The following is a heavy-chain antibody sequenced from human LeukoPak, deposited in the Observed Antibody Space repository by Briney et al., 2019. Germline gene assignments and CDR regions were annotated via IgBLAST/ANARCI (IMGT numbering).Heavy chain of an antibody. CDR3: ARHGTSLWRWGDVWGSSMEGFDY. CDR2: INHSGST. V-gene: IGHV4-34*01. Sequence: PSETLSLTCAVYGGSFSGYYWSWIRQPPGKGLEWIGEINHSGSTNYNPSLKSRVTISVDTSKNQFSLKLSSVTAADTAVYYCARHGTSLWRWGDVWGSSMEGFDYWGQGTLVTVSS. J-gene: IGHJ4*02. D-gene: IGHD3-16*01. CDR1: GGSFSGYY.